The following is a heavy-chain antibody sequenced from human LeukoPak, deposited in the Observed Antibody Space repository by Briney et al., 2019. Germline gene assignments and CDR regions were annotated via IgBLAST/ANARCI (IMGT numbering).Heavy chain of an antibody. CDR1: GGSLSGYY. CDR3: ARRPAGSSPAYDY. CDR2: INHSGST. D-gene: IGHD1-26*01. Sequence: PSETLSLTCAVYGGSLSGYYWSWIRQPPGKGLEWIGEINHSGSTNYNPSLKSRVTISVDTSKNQFSLKLSSVTAADTAVYYCARRPAGSSPAYDYWGQGTLVTVSS. V-gene: IGHV4-34*01. J-gene: IGHJ4*02.